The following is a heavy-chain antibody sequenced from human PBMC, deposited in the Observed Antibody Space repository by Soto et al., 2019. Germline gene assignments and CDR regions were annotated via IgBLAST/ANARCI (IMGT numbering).Heavy chain of an antibody. CDR2: IKSKTDGGIT. Sequence: EVQLVESGGGLVKPGGSLRLSCAASGFTFSNAWMSWVRQAPGKGLEWVGRIKSKTDGGITDYAAPVKGRFTISRDDSKNTLYLQMNSLKTEDTAVYYCTTSPSGYSGYDPPWGWGQGTLVTVSS. CDR1: GFTFSNAW. D-gene: IGHD5-12*01. CDR3: TTSPSGYSGYDPPWG. J-gene: IGHJ4*02. V-gene: IGHV3-15*01.